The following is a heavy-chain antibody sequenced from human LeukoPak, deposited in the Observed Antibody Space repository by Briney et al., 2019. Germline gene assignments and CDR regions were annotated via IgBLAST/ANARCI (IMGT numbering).Heavy chain of an antibody. CDR1: GFTFSSYW. D-gene: IGHD1-1*01. CDR3: ARDRSVLY. V-gene: IGHV3-7*01. CDR2: INQDGSEK. Sequence: GGSLRLSCGASGFTFSSYWMSWVRQAPGKGLEWVANINQDGSEKYYVDSVKGRFTISRDNAKNSLYLQMNSLRAEDTAVYYCARDRSVLYWGQGTLVTVSS. J-gene: IGHJ4*02.